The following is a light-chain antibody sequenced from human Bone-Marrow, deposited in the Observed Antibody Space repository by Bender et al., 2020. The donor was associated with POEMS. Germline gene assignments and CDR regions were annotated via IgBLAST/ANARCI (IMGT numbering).Light chain of an antibody. CDR3: SSYTSDTTPVL. CDR1: SSDVGGSNY. CDR2: DVS. Sequence: QSALTQPASVSGSPGQSITISCTGTSSDVGGSNYVSWFQQLPGKAPKLLIHDVSNRPSGVSIRFSGSKSGNTASLTISGLQADDEATYYCSSYTSDTTPVLFGGGTKLTVL. V-gene: IGLV2-14*01. J-gene: IGLJ2*01.